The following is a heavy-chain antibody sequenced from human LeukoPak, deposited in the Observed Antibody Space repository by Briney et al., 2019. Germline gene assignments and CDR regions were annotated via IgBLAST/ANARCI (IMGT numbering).Heavy chain of an antibody. D-gene: IGHD3-10*01. J-gene: IGHJ4*02. V-gene: IGHV4-34*01. CDR1: GGSFSGYY. CDR3: ARGLVRGVIIRIYFDY. Sequence: PSETLSLTCAVYGGSFSGYYWSWIRQPPGKGLEWIGEINHSGSTNYNPSLKSRVTISVDTSKNQFSLKLSSVTAADTAVYYCARGLVRGVIIRIYFDYWGQGTLVTVSS. CDR2: INHSGST.